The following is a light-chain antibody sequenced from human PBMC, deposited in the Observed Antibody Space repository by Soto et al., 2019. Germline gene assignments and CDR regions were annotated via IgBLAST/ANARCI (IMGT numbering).Light chain of an antibody. J-gene: IGKJ4*01. CDR1: QGIANY. Sequence: DIQITQFHPPFLESVGAEVTILCGGSQGIANYLAWYQQKPGKVPKLLIYAASTLQSGVPSRFSGSGSGTDFTLTISSLQPEDVATYYCQKYNSAPLTFGGGTKVEIK. CDR3: QKYNSAPLT. V-gene: IGKV1-27*01. CDR2: AAS.